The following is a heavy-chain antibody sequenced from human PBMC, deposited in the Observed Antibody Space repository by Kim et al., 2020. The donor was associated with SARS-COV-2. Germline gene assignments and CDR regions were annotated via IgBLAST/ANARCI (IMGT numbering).Heavy chain of an antibody. Sequence: SVKVSCKASGGTFSSYAISWVRQAPGQGLEWMGGIIPIFGTANYAQKFQGRVTITADESTSTAYMELSSLRSEDTAVYYCARITAYYDFWSGYNLKANWFDPWGQGTLVTVSS. CDR2: IIPIFGTA. V-gene: IGHV1-69*13. CDR1: GGTFSSYA. J-gene: IGHJ5*02. CDR3: ARITAYYDFWSGYNLKANWFDP. D-gene: IGHD3-3*01.